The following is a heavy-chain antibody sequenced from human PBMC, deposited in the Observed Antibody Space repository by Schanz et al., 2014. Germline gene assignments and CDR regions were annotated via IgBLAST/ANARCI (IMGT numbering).Heavy chain of an antibody. V-gene: IGHV1-18*01. J-gene: IGHJ4*02. Sequence: QIQLVQSGPEVKKPGASVKVSCKASGYTFTSYGISWVRQAPGQGLEWMGWISAYNHNKEYDQKFQGRVTMTTDTSTSTAYMELRSLRSDDTAVYYCARDAADFYDILTEEDYWGQGTLVTVSS. CDR2: ISAYNHNK. D-gene: IGHD3-9*01. CDR1: GYTFTSYG. CDR3: ARDAADFYDILTEEDY.